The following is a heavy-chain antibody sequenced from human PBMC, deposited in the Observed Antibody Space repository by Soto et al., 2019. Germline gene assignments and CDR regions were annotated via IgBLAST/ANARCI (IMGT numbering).Heavy chain of an antibody. V-gene: IGHV3-23*02. Sequence: EVQGLESGGGLVQPGGSLRLSCAASGFTIRNYAMSWVRQAPGKSLEWVAGISGTTDRTYYRDTVEGRFTIFKSTSKNTLYLEMNSLRAEDTALYRCEGSWTWGQGTLVTVSS. J-gene: IGHJ1*01. CDR2: ISGTTDRT. CDR3: EGSWT. CDR1: GFTIRNYA. D-gene: IGHD5-12*01.